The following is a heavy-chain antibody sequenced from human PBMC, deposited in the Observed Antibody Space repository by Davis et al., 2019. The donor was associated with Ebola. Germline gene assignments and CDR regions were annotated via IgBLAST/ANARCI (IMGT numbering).Heavy chain of an antibody. CDR3: AKDWPFAIFGHPGFNYYYGMDV. CDR1: GFTFSSYG. V-gene: IGHV3-33*06. J-gene: IGHJ6*02. D-gene: IGHD3-3*01. Sequence: PGGSLRLSCAASGFTFSSYGMHWVRQAPGKGLEWVAVIWYDGSNKYYADSVKGRFTISRDNSKNTLYLQMNSLRAEDTAVYYCAKDWPFAIFGHPGFNYYYGMDVWGQGTTVTVSS. CDR2: IWYDGSNK.